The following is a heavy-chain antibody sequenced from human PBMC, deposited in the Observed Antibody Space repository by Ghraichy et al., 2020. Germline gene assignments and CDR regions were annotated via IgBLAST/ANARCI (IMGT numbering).Heavy chain of an antibody. CDR3: AMVPGYCSSTSCYEGFDY. D-gene: IGHD2-2*01. CDR1: GYSFTSYW. J-gene: IGHJ4*02. CDR2: IYPGDSDT. V-gene: IGHV5-51*01. Sequence: GESLNISCKGSGYSFTSYWIGWVRQMPGKGLEWMGIIYPGDSDTRYSPSFQGQVTISADKSISTAYLQCSSLKASDTAMYYCAMVPGYCSSTSCYEGFDYWGQGTLVTVSS.